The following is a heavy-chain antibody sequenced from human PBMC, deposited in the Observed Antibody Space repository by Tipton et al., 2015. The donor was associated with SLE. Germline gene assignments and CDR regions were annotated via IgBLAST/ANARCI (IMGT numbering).Heavy chain of an antibody. CDR2: IYTGGSA. J-gene: IGHJ4*02. Sequence: SLRLSCAASGFTVSSNYMSWVRQAPGKGLEWVSVIYTGGSAQYADSVKGRFTISRDDSENTVYLQMNNVRAEDTAVYYCARDAHVEYVWGSYPHWGQGILVTVSS. CDR3: ARDAHVEYVWGSYPH. CDR1: GFTVSSNY. D-gene: IGHD3-16*02. V-gene: IGHV3-66*01.